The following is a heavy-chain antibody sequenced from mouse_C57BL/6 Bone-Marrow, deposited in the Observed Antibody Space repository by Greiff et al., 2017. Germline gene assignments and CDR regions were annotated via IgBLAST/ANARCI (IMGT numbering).Heavy chain of an antibody. CDR3: AREGITTVVAWDYAMDY. CDR1: GFTFSDYY. CDR2: INYDGSST. J-gene: IGHJ4*01. V-gene: IGHV5-16*01. D-gene: IGHD1-1*01. Sequence: EVQRVESEGGLVQPGSSMKLSCTASGFTFSDYYMAWVRQVPEKGLEWVANINYDGSSTYYLDSLKSRFIISRDNAKNILYLQMSSLKSEDTATYYCAREGITTVVAWDYAMDYWGQGTSVTVSS.